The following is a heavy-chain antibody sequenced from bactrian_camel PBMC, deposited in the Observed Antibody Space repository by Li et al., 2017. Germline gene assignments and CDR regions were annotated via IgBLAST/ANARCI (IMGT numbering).Heavy chain of an antibody. V-gene: IGHV3S1*01. J-gene: IGHJ6*01. Sequence: QLVESGGGLVQPGGSLRLSCAASGFTFSSYWMYWVRQAPGKGLEWVSIINKVGDTTYHADSVKGRFGISRDAKDTVYLQMNRLKPEDTAVYYCVRDHGSDGYCFGYWGQGTQVTVS. CDR2: INKVGDTT. D-gene: IGHD6*01. CDR3: VRDHGSDGYCFGY. CDR1: GFTFSSYW.